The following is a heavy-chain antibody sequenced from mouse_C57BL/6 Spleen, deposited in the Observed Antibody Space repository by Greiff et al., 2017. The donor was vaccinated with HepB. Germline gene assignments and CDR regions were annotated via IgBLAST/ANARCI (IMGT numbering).Heavy chain of an antibody. D-gene: IGHD2-5*01. Sequence: VESGAGLVKPGGSLKLSCAASGFTFSSYAMSWVRQTPEKRLEWVAYISSGGDYIYYADTVKGRFTISRDNARNTLYLQMSSLKSEDTAMYYCTRDKTIVTLDYWGQGTTLTVSS. J-gene: IGHJ2*01. CDR2: ISSGGDYI. V-gene: IGHV5-9-1*02. CDR3: TRDKTIVTLDY. CDR1: GFTFSSYA.